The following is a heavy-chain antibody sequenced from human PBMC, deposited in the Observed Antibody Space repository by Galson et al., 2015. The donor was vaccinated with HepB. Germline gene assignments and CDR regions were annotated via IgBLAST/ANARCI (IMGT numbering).Heavy chain of an antibody. CDR3: ARQLNGDYVDY. J-gene: IGHJ4*02. CDR1: GYTFTSYY. D-gene: IGHD4-17*01. CDR2: INPSGGST. Sequence: SVKVSCKASGYTFTSYYMHWVRQAPGQGLEWMGIINPSGGSTSYAQKFQGRVTMTRDTSTSTVYMELSSLRSEDTAMYYCARQLNGDYVDYWGQGTLVTVSS. V-gene: IGHV1-46*01.